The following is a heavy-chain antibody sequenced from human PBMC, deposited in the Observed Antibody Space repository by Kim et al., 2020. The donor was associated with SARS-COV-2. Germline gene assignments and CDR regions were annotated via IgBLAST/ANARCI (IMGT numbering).Heavy chain of an antibody. Sequence: ASVKVSCKASGYTFTSYGISWVRQAPGQGLEWMGWISVYNGNTNYAQKLQGRVTMTTDTSTSTAYMELRSLRSDDTAVYYCAREQWLVSYYYGMDVWGQGTTVTVSS. CDR3: AREQWLVSYYYGMDV. J-gene: IGHJ6*02. CDR1: GYTFTSYG. V-gene: IGHV1-18*01. D-gene: IGHD6-19*01. CDR2: ISVYNGNT.